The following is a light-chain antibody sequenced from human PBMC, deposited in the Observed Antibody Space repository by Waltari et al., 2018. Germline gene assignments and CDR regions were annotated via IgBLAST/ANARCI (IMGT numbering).Light chain of an antibody. CDR3: AAWDGSLSGWL. J-gene: IGLJ3*02. CDR2: RND. Sequence: QSVLTQPPSASGTPGQRVTISCSGSGSNIGSNYLYWYQQFPGSAPKLRRYRNDPAPSGVPDRFAGSKSGTSGSLAISGLRSEDEADYYCAAWDGSLSGWLFGGGTKLTVL. V-gene: IGLV1-47*01. CDR1: GSNIGSNY.